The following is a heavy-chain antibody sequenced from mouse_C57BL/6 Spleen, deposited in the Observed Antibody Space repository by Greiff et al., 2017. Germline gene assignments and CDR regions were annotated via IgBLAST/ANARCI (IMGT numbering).Heavy chain of an antibody. Sequence: VQLVESGPGLVAPSQSLSITCTVSGFSLTSYGVSWVRQPPGKGLEWLGVIWGDGCTHNHSPLISSLSISKDNSKSQVFLKLNSLQTDDTATYYCAKPGNYGFYYAMDYWGQGTSVTVSS. J-gene: IGHJ4*01. CDR3: AKPGNYGFYYAMDY. V-gene: IGHV2-3*01. D-gene: IGHD2-1*01. CDR1: GFSLTSYG. CDR2: IWGDGCT.